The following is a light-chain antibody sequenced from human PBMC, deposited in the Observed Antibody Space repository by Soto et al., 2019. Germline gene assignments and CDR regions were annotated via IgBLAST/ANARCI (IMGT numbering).Light chain of an antibody. J-gene: IGLJ1*01. V-gene: IGLV2-14*01. CDR1: SSDVGGYNY. CDR2: DLS. Sequence: QSVLTQPASVSGSPGQSITISCTGTSSDVGGYNYVYWYQQHPGKAPKLMIYDLSNRPSGVSNRFSGSKSGNTASLTISGLQAEDEADYYCSSYTSSSTYVFGTGTKLTVL. CDR3: SSYTSSSTYV.